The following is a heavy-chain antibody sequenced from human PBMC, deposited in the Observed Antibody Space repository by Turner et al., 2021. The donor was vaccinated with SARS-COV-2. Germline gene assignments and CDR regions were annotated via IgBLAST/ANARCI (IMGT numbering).Heavy chain of an antibody. Sequence: QLQLQESGPGQVKPSETRSLTCTVSGGPISSSSYYWGWIRQPPGKGLEWSGSIDYSGSTYYNPSLKSRVSISLDTSKNQFSLKLSSVTAADTAVYYCARGYYNAAYSSGWYVYNAEYFQQWGQGTLVTVSS. D-gene: IGHD6-19*01. V-gene: IGHV4-39*01. CDR2: IDYSGST. J-gene: IGHJ1*01. CDR3: ARGYYNAAYSSGWYVYNAEYFQQ. CDR1: GGPISSSSYY.